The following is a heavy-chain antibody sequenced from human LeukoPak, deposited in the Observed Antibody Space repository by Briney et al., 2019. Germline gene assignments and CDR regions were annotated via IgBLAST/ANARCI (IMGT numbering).Heavy chain of an antibody. Sequence: PGGSLRLSCAASGFTFSSNTMNWVRQAPGKGLEWVSSISSSSNYIYYADSVKGRFTISRDNAKNSLYLQMNSLRAEDTAVYYCARDGDIVVVPADLDYWGQGTLVTVSS. J-gene: IGHJ4*02. CDR3: ARDGDIVVVPADLDY. V-gene: IGHV3-21*01. D-gene: IGHD2-2*01. CDR2: ISSSSNYI. CDR1: GFTFSSNT.